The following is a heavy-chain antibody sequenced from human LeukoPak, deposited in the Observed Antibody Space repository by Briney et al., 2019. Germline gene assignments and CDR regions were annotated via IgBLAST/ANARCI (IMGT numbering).Heavy chain of an antibody. Sequence: GGSLRLSCAASGFTFSNAWMSWVRQAPGKGLGWVANIKQDGSEKYYVDSVKGRFTISRDNAKNSLYLQMNSLRAEDTAVYYCARRYFDYWGQGTLVTVSS. J-gene: IGHJ4*02. CDR1: GFTFSNAW. CDR3: ARRYFDY. CDR2: IKQDGSEK. V-gene: IGHV3-7*03.